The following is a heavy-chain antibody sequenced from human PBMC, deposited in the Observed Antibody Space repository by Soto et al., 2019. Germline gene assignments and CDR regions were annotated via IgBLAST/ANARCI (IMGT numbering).Heavy chain of an antibody. V-gene: IGHV3-74*01. Sequence: EVQLVESGGGLVQPGGSLRLSCAASGFTFSGDWMHWVRQAAGKGLVWVSRINMDGSSTNYADSVKGRFTISRDNXXXXXXXXXXXXXXDDTAVYYCARGPRGLYHHDYWGQGALVTVSS. D-gene: IGHD3-10*01. CDR3: ARGPRGLYHHDY. CDR2: INMDGSST. CDR1: GFTFSGDW. J-gene: IGHJ4*02.